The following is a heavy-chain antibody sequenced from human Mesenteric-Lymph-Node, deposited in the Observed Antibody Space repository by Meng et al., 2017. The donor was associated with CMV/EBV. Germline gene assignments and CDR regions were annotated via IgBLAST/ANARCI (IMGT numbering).Heavy chain of an antibody. D-gene: IGHD1-14*01. J-gene: IGHJ4*02. Sequence: LSLTCAASGFRFGTYGMYWVRQAPGKGLEWLAFIAYDGRNEQFVDSMKGRLTISRDNSDNILSLQMNGLRADDTAQYYCARVTGNYFDYWGQGVLVTVSS. CDR3: ARVTGNYFDY. CDR1: GFRFGTYG. CDR2: IAYDGRNE. V-gene: IGHV3-30*02.